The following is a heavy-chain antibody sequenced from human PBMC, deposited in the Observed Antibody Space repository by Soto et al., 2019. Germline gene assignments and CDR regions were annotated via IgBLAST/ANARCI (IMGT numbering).Heavy chain of an antibody. CDR3: ARVEIAAAGQNWFDP. Sequence: ASVKVSCKASGYTFTSYYMHWVRQAPGQGLEWMGIINPSGGSTSYAQKFQGRVTMTRDTSTSTVYMELSSLRSEDTAVYYCARVEIAAAGQNWFDPWGQGTLVAVSS. V-gene: IGHV1-46*01. D-gene: IGHD6-13*01. CDR1: GYTFTSYY. J-gene: IGHJ5*02. CDR2: INPSGGST.